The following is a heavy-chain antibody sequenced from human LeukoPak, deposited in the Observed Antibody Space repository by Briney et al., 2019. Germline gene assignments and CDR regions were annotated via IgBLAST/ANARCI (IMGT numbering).Heavy chain of an antibody. CDR2: ISGSGGST. Sequence: GGSLRLSCAASGFTFSSYAMSWVRQAPGKGLEWVPAISGSGGSTYYADSVKGRFTISRDNSKNTLYLQMNSLRAGDTAVYYCARDNTYFDYWGQGTLVTVSS. J-gene: IGHJ4*02. D-gene: IGHD2/OR15-2a*01. CDR3: ARDNTYFDY. CDR1: GFTFSSYA. V-gene: IGHV3-23*01.